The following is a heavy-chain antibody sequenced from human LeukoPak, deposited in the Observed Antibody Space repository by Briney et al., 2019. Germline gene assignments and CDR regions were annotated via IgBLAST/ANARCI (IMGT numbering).Heavy chain of an antibody. CDR3: ARAGVVVVAATYFDY. D-gene: IGHD2-15*01. J-gene: IGHJ4*02. CDR1: GYTFTGYY. V-gene: IGHV1-2*02. CDR2: INPNSGGT. Sequence: ASVKVSCEASGYTFTGYYMHWVRQAPGQGHEWMGWINPNSGGTNYAQKFQGRVTMTRDTSISTAYMELSRLRSDDTAVYYCARAGVVVVAATYFDYWGQGTLVTVSS.